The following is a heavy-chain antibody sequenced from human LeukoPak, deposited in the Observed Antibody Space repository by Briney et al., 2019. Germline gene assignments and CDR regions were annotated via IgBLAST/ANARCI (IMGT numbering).Heavy chain of an antibody. CDR2: INTNTGNP. CDR3: VTSRVTNYFDY. CDR1: GYTFTSYA. V-gene: IGHV7-4-1*02. D-gene: IGHD4-17*01. Sequence: GASVKVSRKASGYTFTSYAMNWVRQAPGQGLEWMGWINTNTGNPTYAQGFTGRFVFSLDTSVSTAYLQISSLKAEDTAVYYCVTSRVTNYFDYWGQGTLVTVSS. J-gene: IGHJ4*02.